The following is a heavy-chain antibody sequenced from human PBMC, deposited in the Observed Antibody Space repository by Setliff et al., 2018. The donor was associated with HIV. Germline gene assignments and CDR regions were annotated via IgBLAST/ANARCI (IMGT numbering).Heavy chain of an antibody. CDR1: GGSMSSYY. D-gene: IGHD3-10*01. Sequence: KSSETLSLTCTVSGGSMSSYYWSWIRQPPGKGLEWIGSIYYTGSTDYNPSLMSRVTISLDTPKNQFSLKLNSVTAADTGVYYCARPGSSSYYYAMDVWGLGTTVTVSS. CDR2: IYYTGST. V-gene: IGHV4-59*01. CDR3: ARPGSSSYYYAMDV. J-gene: IGHJ6*02.